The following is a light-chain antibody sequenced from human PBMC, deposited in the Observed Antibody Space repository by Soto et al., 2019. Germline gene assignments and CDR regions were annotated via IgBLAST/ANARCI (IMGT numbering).Light chain of an antibody. CDR3: HQRQYWAPIT. CDR1: QSVSSY. Sequence: EIGLTQSPATLSLSTGRRATLSCRASQSVSSYLAWYQQKPGQAPRLLIYDASNRATGIPARFSGSGSGTDFTLTISSLEPEDFAVSYCHQRQYWAPITFGQGTRLEIK. V-gene: IGKV3-11*01. CDR2: DAS. J-gene: IGKJ5*01.